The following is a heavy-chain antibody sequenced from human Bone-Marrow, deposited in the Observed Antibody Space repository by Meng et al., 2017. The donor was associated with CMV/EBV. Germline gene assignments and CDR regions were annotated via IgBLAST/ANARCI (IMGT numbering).Heavy chain of an antibody. J-gene: IGHJ5*02. CDR3: ARARWPYCSSTSCLSTGFDP. Sequence: GESLKISFAASGFTFSSYAMHWVRQAPGKGLEWVAVISYDGSNKYYADSVKGRFTISRDNSKNTLYLQMNSLRAEDTAVYYCARARWPYCSSTSCLSTGFDPWGQGTLVTVSS. CDR1: GFTFSSYA. D-gene: IGHD2-2*01. CDR2: ISYDGSNK. V-gene: IGHV3-30*04.